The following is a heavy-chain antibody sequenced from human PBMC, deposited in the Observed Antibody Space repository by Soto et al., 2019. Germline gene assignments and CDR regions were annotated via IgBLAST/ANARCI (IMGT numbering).Heavy chain of an antibody. Sequence: ASVNVSWKSSGYTFTGCYIHWVRGAPGQGLEWMGWINPNSGGTNYAQKFQGWVTMTRDTSISTAYMELSRLRSDDTAVYYCARSVGATPGYYYYGMDVWGQGTTVTVSS. CDR3: ARSVGATPGYYYYGMDV. J-gene: IGHJ6*02. CDR2: INPNSGGT. CDR1: GYTFTGCY. V-gene: IGHV1-2*04. D-gene: IGHD1-26*01.